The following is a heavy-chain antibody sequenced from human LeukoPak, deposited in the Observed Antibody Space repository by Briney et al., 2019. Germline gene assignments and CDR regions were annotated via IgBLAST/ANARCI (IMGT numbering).Heavy chain of an antibody. CDR2: ISAYNGNT. D-gene: IGHD5-12*01. J-gene: IGHJ4*02. CDR1: GYTFTSYG. V-gene: IGHV1-18*01. Sequence: ASVKVSCKASGYTFTSYGISWVRQAPGQGLEWMGWISAYNGNTNYVQKLQGRVTMTTDTSTSTAYMELRSLRSDDTAVYYCTRDSGYIGHDFVTYFDYWGQGTLVTVSS. CDR3: TRDSGYIGHDFVTYFDY.